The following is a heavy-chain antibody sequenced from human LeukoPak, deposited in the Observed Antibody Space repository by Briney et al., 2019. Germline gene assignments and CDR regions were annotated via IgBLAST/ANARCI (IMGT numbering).Heavy chain of an antibody. V-gene: IGHV4-31*03. CDR2: IYYSGST. Sequence: SETLSLTCTVSGGSISSGGYYWSWIRQHPGKGLEWIGYIYYSGSTYYNPSLKSRVTISVDTSKNQFSLKLSSVTAADTAVYYCASRLEAYYYGSGSSLPPGYWGQGTLVTVSS. CDR1: GGSISSGGYY. D-gene: IGHD3-10*01. CDR3: ASRLEAYYYGSGSSLPPGY. J-gene: IGHJ4*02.